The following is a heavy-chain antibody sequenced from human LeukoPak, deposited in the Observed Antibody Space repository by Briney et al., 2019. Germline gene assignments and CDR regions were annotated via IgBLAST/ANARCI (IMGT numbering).Heavy chain of an antibody. D-gene: IGHD6-19*01. CDR2: ISYTSSYI. CDR1: GFTFSSYS. J-gene: IGHJ4*02. CDR3: ARDKIGYSSGWSFDY. Sequence: PGGSLRLSCAASGFTFSSYSMNWVRQAPGKGLEWVSSISYTSSYIYYADSVKGRFTISRGNAKNSLYLQMNSLRAEDTAVYYCARDKIGYSSGWSFDYWGQGTLVTVSS. V-gene: IGHV3-21*01.